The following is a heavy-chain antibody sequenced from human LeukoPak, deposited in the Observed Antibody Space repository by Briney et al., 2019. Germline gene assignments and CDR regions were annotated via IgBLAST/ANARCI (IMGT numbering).Heavy chain of an antibody. V-gene: IGHV3-30*18. CDR3: AKDLGAAANDY. CDR2: ISYDGSNK. Sequence: GGSLRLSCAASGFTFSSYGVHWVRQAPGKGLEWVAVISYDGSNKYYADSVKGRFTISRDNSKNTLYLQMNSLRAEDTAVYYCAKDLGAAANDYWGQGTLVTVSS. D-gene: IGHD6-13*01. J-gene: IGHJ4*02. CDR1: GFTFSSYG.